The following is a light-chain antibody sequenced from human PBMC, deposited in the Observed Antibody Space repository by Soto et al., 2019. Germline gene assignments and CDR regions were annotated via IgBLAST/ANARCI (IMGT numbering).Light chain of an antibody. CDR2: EVS. CDR1: SSDVGGYRY. CDR3: SSYSSSSTLYV. J-gene: IGLJ1*01. V-gene: IGLV2-14*01. Sequence: QSALTQPASVSGSPEQPITISCTGTSSDVGGYRYVSWYQQHPGKAPKLMIYEVSNRPSGVSNRFSGSKSGNTASLTISGLQAEDEADYYCSSYSSSSTLYVFGTGTKLTVL.